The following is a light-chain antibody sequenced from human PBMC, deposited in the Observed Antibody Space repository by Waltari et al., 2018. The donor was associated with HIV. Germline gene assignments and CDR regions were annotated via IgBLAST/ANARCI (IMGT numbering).Light chain of an antibody. CDR1: SSTLGAGYD. J-gene: IGLJ2*01. Sequence: QPVLTQPPSVSGAPGQRVTISCTGGSSTLGAGYDVHGYQRLPGTAPKLAFFATSNRPEVFPDRFSGSCSGTSASLAISGLRAEDEADYYCQSYDSSLTMVFGGGTKVTVL. CDR3: QSYDSSLTMV. CDR2: ATS. V-gene: IGLV1-40*01.